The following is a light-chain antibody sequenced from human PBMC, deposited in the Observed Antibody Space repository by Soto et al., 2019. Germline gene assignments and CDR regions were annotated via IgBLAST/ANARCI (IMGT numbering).Light chain of an antibody. V-gene: IGLV2-14*01. Sequence: QSALTQPASVSGSPGQSITISCTGTSSDVGGYNYVSWYQQHPGKAPKPMIYDVSNRPSGVSNRFSGSKSGNTASLTISGLQAEDEADYYCSSYTSSSTPRVFGGGTKVTVL. CDR1: SSDVGGYNY. CDR3: SSYTSSSTPRV. CDR2: DVS. J-gene: IGLJ3*02.